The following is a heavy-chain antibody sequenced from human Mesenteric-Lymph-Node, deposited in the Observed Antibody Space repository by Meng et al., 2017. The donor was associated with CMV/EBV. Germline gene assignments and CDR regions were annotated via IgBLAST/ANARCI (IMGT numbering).Heavy chain of an antibody. CDR2: IYGDNSGG. CDR3: ASLFYYDSSGSGDY. Sequence: GGSLRLSCVASGFPFSDHAMSWVRQAPGKGLEWVSIIYGDNSGGNYADSVKGRFTISRDNAKNSLYLQMNSLRADDTAVYYCASLFYYDSSGSGDYWGQGTLVTVSS. V-gene: IGHV3-11*06. J-gene: IGHJ4*02. D-gene: IGHD3-22*01. CDR1: GFPFSDHA.